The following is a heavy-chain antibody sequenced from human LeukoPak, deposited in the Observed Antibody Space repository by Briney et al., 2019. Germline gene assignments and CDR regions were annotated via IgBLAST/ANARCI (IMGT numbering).Heavy chain of an antibody. D-gene: IGHD2-2*01. CDR1: GFTFSNYA. J-gene: IGHJ4*02. V-gene: IGHV3-23*01. CDR2: ISGSDGST. CDR3: AKVFAMAFDY. Sequence: GGSLRLSCAASGFTFSNYAMSWVRQAPGKGLEWVSAISGSDGSTNYADSVKGRFTISRDNSKNTLYLQMNSLKAEDTAVYYCAKVFAMAFDYWGQGTLVTVSS.